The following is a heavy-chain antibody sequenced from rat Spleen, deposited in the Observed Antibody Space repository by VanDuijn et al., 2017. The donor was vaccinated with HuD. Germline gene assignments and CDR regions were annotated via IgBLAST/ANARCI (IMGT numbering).Heavy chain of an antibody. V-gene: IGHV5-29*01. Sequence: EVQLVESGGALVQPGRSLKLSCAASGFTFSNYGMAWVRQAPTKGLEWVATINYDGSSTHYRDSVKGRFTISRDNAKSTLFLQMDSLRSEDTATQYCARLGIAAIVNWFTYWGQGTLVTVSS. D-gene: IGHD1-2*01. CDR3: ARLGIAAIVNWFTY. CDR2: INYDGSST. CDR1: GFTFSNYG. J-gene: IGHJ3*01.